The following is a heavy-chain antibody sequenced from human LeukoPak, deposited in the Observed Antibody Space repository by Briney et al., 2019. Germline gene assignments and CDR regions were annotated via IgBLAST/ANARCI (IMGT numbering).Heavy chain of an antibody. V-gene: IGHV1-46*01. CDR3: ARSGGGYCSGGSCYPWFDP. CDR1: GYTFTSYY. CDR2: INPSGGST. D-gene: IGHD2-15*01. Sequence: ASVKVSCKASGYTFTSYYMHWVRQAPGQGLEWMGIINPSGGSTSYAQKFQGRVTMTRDTSTSTVYMELSSLRSEDTAVYYCARSGGGYCSGGSCYPWFDPWGQGTLVTVSS. J-gene: IGHJ5*02.